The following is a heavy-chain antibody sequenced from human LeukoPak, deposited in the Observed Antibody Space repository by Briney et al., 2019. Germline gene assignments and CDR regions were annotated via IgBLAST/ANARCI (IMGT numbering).Heavy chain of an antibody. CDR1: GYTFTSYG. V-gene: IGHV1-18*01. CDR3: AREFVGDYSRSSDYSDTFFDY. Sequence: ASVKVSCKASGYTFTSYGISWVRQAPGQGLEWMGWISAYNDNTNYAQNLQDRVTMTTDTSTSTAYMELRSLRSDDAAVYYCAREFVGDYSRSSDYSDTFFDYWGQGTLVTVSS. J-gene: IGHJ4*02. CDR2: ISAYNDNT. D-gene: IGHD3-22*01.